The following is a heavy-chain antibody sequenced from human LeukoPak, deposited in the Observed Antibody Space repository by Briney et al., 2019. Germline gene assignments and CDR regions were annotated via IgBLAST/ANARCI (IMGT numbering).Heavy chain of an antibody. CDR3: ARAKGDLYSSSWYRSYYFGY. J-gene: IGHJ4*02. V-gene: IGHV4-59*01. CDR2: IYYSGST. Sequence: SETLSLTCTVSGGSISSYYWSWIRQPPGKGLEWIGYIYYSGSTNYNPSLKSRVTISVDTSKNQFSLKLSSVTAADTAVYYCARAKGDLYSSSWYRSYYFGYWGQGTLVTVSS. CDR1: GGSISSYY. D-gene: IGHD6-13*01.